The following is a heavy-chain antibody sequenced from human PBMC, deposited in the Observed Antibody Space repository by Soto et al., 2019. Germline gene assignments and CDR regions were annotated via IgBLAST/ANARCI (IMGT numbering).Heavy chain of an antibody. V-gene: IGHV1-46*01. CDR3: ARDTSGWSLNGLDV. CDR1: GSAITRYY. D-gene: IGHD6-19*01. Sequence: QVDLVQSGAEVKKPGASVTISCKASGSAITRYYIHWVRQATGRGLEWMGIINPGGGSASYAQNFQDRVTIDKYTSTGTVYMDLRSLRTEDTAVYYCARDTSGWSLNGLDVWGQGTTVNVSS. J-gene: IGHJ6*02. CDR2: INPGGGSA.